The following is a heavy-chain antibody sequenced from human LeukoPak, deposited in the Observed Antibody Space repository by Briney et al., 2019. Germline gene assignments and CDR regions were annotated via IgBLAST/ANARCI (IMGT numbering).Heavy chain of an antibody. CDR1: GLTFDDYG. CDR3: AKGYYDILSHFDY. CDR2: INWNGGST. J-gene: IGHJ4*02. V-gene: IGHV3-20*04. D-gene: IGHD3-9*01. Sequence: GGSLRLSCAASGLTFDDYGMSWVRQAPGKGLEWVSGINWNGGSTGYADSVKGRFTISRDNAKNSLYLQMNSLRAEDMALYYCAKGYYDILSHFDYWGQGTLVTVSS.